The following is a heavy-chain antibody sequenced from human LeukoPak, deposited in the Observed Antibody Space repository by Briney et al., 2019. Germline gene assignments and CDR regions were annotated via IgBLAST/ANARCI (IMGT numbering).Heavy chain of an antibody. V-gene: IGHV1-18*01. J-gene: IGHJ6*02. CDR1: GYTFTSYG. Sequence: ASVKVSCKASGYTFTSYGISWVRQAPGPGLEWMGWISAYNGNTNYAQKLQGRVTMTTDTSTSTAYMELRSLRSDDTAVYYCARDVGRGLVAQYYYYGMDVWGQGTTVTVSS. CDR2: ISAYNGNT. D-gene: IGHD6-19*01. CDR3: ARDVGRGLVAQYYYYGMDV.